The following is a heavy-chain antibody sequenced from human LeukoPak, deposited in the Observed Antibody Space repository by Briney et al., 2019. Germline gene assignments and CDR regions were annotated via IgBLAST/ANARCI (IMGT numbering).Heavy chain of an antibody. CDR2: IYYSGST. V-gene: IGHV4-59*01. CDR1: AGSISSYY. J-gene: IGHJ4*03. D-gene: IGHD3-10*01. CDR3: ARSVRGPNPGGPFDY. Sequence: SETLSLTCTVSAGSISSYYWSWIRQPPGKGLEWIGYIYYSGSTNYNPSLKSRVTISVDTSKNQFSLKLSSVTAADTAVYYCARSVRGPNPGGPFDYWGHRTLGTVSS.